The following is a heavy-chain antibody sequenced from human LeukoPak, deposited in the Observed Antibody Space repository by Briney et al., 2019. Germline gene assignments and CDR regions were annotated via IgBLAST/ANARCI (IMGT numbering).Heavy chain of an antibody. D-gene: IGHD2-2*01. V-gene: IGHV3-20*04. CDR1: GFTFENYG. CDR3: VRDLGYCSSTSCYADY. J-gene: IGHJ4*02. Sequence: GGSLRLSCAASGFTFENYGMSWVRQAPGKGLEWVSGIKGNGASTGYADSVKGRFTISRDNARKSLCLQMNSLRVEDTALYYCVRDLGYCSSTSCYADYWGQGTPVSVSS. CDR2: IKGNGAST.